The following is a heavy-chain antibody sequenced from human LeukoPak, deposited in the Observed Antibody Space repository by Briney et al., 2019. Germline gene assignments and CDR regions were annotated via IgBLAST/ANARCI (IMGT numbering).Heavy chain of an antibody. CDR2: IRSKSYGGTT. V-gene: IGHV3-49*04. CDR1: GFTFGDHA. CDR3: TRGPTHQWLYYGMDV. J-gene: IGHJ6*02. D-gene: IGHD5-24*01. Sequence: PGGSLRLSCTPSGFTFGDHAMSWVRQAPGKGLEWVGFIRSKSYGGTTEYAASVKGRFTISRDDSKSIAYLRMDSLKTDDTAMYYCTRGPTHQWLYYGMDVWGQGTTVTVSS.